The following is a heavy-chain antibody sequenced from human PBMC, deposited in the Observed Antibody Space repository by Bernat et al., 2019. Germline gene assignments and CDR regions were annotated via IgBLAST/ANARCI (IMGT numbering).Heavy chain of an antibody. J-gene: IGHJ4*02. CDR1: GFTVSTNH. CDR3: TGYGGNSV. D-gene: IGHD4-23*01. V-gene: IGHV3-66*01. CDR2: IENHGST. Sequence: EVQVVESGGDLVQPGGSLRLSCAASGFTVSTNHMSWVRQAPGKGLDFISVIENHGSTFYADSVRGRFTISRDNSKNTLYLQMNNLRAADTAMYYCTGYGGNSVWGQGTLVTVSS.